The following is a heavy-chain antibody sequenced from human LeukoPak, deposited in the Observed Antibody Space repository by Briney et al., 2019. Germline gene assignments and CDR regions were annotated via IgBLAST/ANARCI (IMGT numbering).Heavy chain of an antibody. CDR1: GGSISSSSYY. CDR2: INHSGSS. Sequence: SETLSLTYTVSGGSISSSSYYWGWIRQPPGKGLEWIGEINHSGSSNYNPSLKSRVTISVDTSKNQFSLKLSSVTAADTAVYYCARGMKGNYYGSGSYAKDRWFDPWGQGTLVTVSS. D-gene: IGHD3-10*01. CDR3: ARGMKGNYYGSGSYAKDRWFDP. V-gene: IGHV4-39*07. J-gene: IGHJ5*02.